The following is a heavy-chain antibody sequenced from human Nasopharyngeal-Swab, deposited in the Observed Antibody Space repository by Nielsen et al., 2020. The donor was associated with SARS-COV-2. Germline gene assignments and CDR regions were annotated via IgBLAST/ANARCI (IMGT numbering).Heavy chain of an antibody. CDR3: ARLSYYSGMDV. CDR1: GVSISSGGYS. Sequence: SETLSLTCAVSGVSISSGGYSWSWLRQPPGKGLEWIGYMYHSGSTYYNPSLKSRVTISVDTSKNQFSLTLTSVTAADTAVYYCARLSYYSGMDVWGQGTTVTVS. V-gene: IGHV4-30-2*01. J-gene: IGHJ6*02. CDR2: MYHSGST.